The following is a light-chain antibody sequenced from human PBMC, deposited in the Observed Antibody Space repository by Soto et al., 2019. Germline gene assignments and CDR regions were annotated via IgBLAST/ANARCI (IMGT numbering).Light chain of an antibody. CDR2: AAS. V-gene: IGKV1-9*01. J-gene: IGKJ3*01. CDR3: QQLNSYPPT. Sequence: DIQLTQSPSFLSASVGDRVTITCRASQGISSYLAWYQQKPGKAPKLLIYAASTLQSGVPSRFSGSGSGTEFTLTISSLRPEDFATYYCQQLNSYPPTFGPGTKVDIK. CDR1: QGISSY.